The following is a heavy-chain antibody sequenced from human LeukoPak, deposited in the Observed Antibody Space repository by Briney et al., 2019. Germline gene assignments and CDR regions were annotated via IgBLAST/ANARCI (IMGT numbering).Heavy chain of an antibody. V-gene: IGHV3-21*01. D-gene: IGHD6-19*01. J-gene: IGHJ4*02. Sequence: GGSLRLSCAASGFTFSDYSMNWVRQAPGKGLEWVSSISSGSTYIYYADSVKGRFTISRDNAKNSLYLQMNSLRAEDTAVYYCARDPAVAGPFDYWGQGTLVTVSS. CDR1: GFTFSDYS. CDR2: ISSGSTYI. CDR3: ARDPAVAGPFDY.